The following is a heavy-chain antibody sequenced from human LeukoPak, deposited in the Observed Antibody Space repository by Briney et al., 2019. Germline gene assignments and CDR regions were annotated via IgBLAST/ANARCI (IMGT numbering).Heavy chain of an antibody. Sequence: GGSLRLSCAASGFIFNDYAMHWVRQAPGKGLEWVAVVWKDGDNKYYADSVKGRFTISRDNPKNTLYLQMNSLRAEDTAVYYCARTRGYSYGPHDAFDIWGQGTMVTVSS. D-gene: IGHD5-18*01. V-gene: IGHV3-33*01. J-gene: IGHJ3*02. CDR3: ARTRGYSYGPHDAFDI. CDR2: VWKDGDNK. CDR1: GFIFNDYA.